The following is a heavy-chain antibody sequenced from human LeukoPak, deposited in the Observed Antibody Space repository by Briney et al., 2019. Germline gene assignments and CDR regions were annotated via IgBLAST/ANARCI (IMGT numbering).Heavy chain of an antibody. J-gene: IGHJ5*02. D-gene: IGHD3-22*01. CDR1: GFTFDDYA. V-gene: IGHV3-9*01. CDR3: AKDTSSLPSGYSPNQNWFDP. Sequence: GGSLRLSCAASGFTFDDYAMHWVRQAPGKGLEWVSGISWNSVNIDYAGSVKGRFTISRDNAKSSLYLQMNSLRAEDTALYYCAKDTSSLPSGYSPNQNWFDPWGQGTLVTVSS. CDR2: ISWNSVNI.